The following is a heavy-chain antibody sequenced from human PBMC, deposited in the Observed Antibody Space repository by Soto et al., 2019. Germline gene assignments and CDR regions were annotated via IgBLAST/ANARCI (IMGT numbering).Heavy chain of an antibody. J-gene: IGHJ4*02. CDR2: ISGSVGST. V-gene: IGHV3-23*01. CDR1: GFTFSDHG. CDR3: AKDRTIASRNFDS. Sequence: PGGSLRLSCTASGFTFSDHGMHWFRQAPGKGLEWVSSISGSVGSTFYADSVKGRFTISRDNSMNTLYLQMNSLRAEDTAVYYCAKDRTIASRNFDSWGQGALVTVSS. D-gene: IGHD6-6*01.